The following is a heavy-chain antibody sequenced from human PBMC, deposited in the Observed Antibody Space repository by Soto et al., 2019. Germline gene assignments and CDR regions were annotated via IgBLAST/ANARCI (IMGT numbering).Heavy chain of an antibody. V-gene: IGHV1-18*01. CDR2: ISAYRGNT. CDR1: GFTFTMYG. D-gene: IGHD2-15*01. CDR3: ARVVVAANHETDHDS. Sequence: QAQLVQSGADMKTPGDSVKVSCKASGFTFTMYGFSWVRQAPGQGLERMGWISAYRGNTNYAPKFRDRVTMTTDTSTSTAYMELGSLRSDDTAVYSCARVVVAANHETDHDSGGQGTLVIVSS. J-gene: IGHJ5*01.